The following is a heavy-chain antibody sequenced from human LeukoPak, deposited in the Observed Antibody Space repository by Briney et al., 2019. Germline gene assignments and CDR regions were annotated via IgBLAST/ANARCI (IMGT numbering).Heavy chain of an antibody. V-gene: IGHV3-7*01. J-gene: IGHJ4*02. CDR2: IKRDGSDK. Sequence: PGGSLRLSCAASGFTFSDHWMSWVRQAPGKGLEWVANIKRDGSDKNYVDSVKGRFTISRDNAKNSLFLQMNSLRAEDTAIYYCAREGGRDAYNYFDDRGQGTLVTVSS. CDR1: GFTFSDHW. CDR3: AREGGRDAYNYFDD. D-gene: IGHD5-24*01.